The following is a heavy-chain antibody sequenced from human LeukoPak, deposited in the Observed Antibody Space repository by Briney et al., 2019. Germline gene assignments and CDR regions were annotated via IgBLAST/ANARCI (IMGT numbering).Heavy chain of an antibody. CDR2: IKQDGSEK. CDR3: ARDVQPTYYDFWSGYSYSNGDWFDP. CDR1: GFTFSSYW. J-gene: IGHJ5*02. Sequence: PGGSLRLSCAASGFTFSSYWMSWVRQAPGKGLEWVANIKQDGSEKYYVDSVKGRFTISRDNAKNSLYLQMNSLRAEDTAVYYCARDVQPTYYDFWSGYSYSNGDWFDPWSQGTLVTVSS. D-gene: IGHD3-3*01. V-gene: IGHV3-7*01.